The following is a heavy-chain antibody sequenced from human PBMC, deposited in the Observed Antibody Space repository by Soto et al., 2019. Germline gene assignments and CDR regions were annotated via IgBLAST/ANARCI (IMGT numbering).Heavy chain of an antibody. V-gene: IGHV1-2*02. J-gene: IGHJ2*01. CDR1: GYTFTDYY. D-gene: IGHD2-2*01. Sequence: QEQLVQSGAEVKKPGASLKVSCKASGYTFTDYYIHWVRQAPGQGLEWVGWINPDSGGTNLAQRIQGRGTMTRDASNNTAYMELSSLRSDDTSVYYCAIRTGQLAIISEFDGDWFFEVWGRGTLVTVSS. CDR2: INPDSGGT. CDR3: AIRTGQLAIISEFDGDWFFEV.